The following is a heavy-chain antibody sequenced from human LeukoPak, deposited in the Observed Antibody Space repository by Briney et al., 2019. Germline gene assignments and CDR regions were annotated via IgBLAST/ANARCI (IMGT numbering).Heavy chain of an antibody. D-gene: IGHD3-10*01. CDR2: IQYHGGLE. J-gene: IGHJ4*02. V-gene: IGHV3-30*02. Sequence: GGSLRLSCAASGFNFYNYGMHWVRQAPGKGPERVAFIQYHGGLEYYADSVKGRFTISRDNVKATVYLQMNSLRTEDTSVYYCAKDVAIMGQGDPCDYWGQGTLVTVSS. CDR1: GFNFYNYG. CDR3: AKDVAIMGQGDPCDY.